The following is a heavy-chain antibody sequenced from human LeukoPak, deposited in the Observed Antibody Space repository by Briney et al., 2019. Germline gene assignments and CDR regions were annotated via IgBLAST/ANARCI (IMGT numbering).Heavy chain of an antibody. Sequence: GESLKISCKASGYNFISYWIAWVRHIPGKGLEWMGNIYPDDSDTRINPSFQGQVTTSADKSISTAYLQWNSLKASDSAIYYCARRSGEDYNYFDYWGQGTLVTVSS. D-gene: IGHD5-24*01. J-gene: IGHJ4*02. CDR2: IYPDDSDT. CDR3: ARRSGEDYNYFDY. CDR1: GYNFISYW. V-gene: IGHV5-51*01.